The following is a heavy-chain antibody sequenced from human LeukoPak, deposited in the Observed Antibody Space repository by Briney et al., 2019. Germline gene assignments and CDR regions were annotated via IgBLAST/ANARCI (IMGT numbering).Heavy chain of an antibody. J-gene: IGHJ4*02. Sequence: SETLSLTCTVSGGSISSSDYYWGWIRQPPGEGLEWIGTIYYTGNTYYHPSLKSRVTISADTSKNQFSLKLSSVTAADTAVYYCARLRTGDYGDYGGDYWGQGTLVTVSS. D-gene: IGHD4-17*01. CDR1: GGSISSSDYY. CDR2: IYYTGNT. V-gene: IGHV4-39*01. CDR3: ARLRTGDYGDYGGDY.